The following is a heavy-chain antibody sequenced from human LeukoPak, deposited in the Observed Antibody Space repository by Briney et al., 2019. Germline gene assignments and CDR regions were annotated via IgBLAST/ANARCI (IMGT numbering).Heavy chain of an antibody. J-gene: IGHJ3*02. CDR3: ARSGGSSARVNAFDI. CDR2: INHSGST. Sequence: SGTLSLTCAVSGGSISSSNWWSWVRQPPGKGLGWIGEINHSGSTNYNPSLKSRVTISVDTSKNQFSLKLSSVTAADTAVYSCARSGGSSARVNAFDIWGQGTMVTVSS. D-gene: IGHD2-15*01. V-gene: IGHV4-4*02. CDR1: GGSISSSNW.